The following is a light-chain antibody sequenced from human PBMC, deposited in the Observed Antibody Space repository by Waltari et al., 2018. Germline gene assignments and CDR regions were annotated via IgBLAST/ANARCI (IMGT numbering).Light chain of an antibody. V-gene: IGKV3-20*01. Sequence: EIVLTQSPGTLSLSPGERATLSCRASQSVSSNFLAWYQQKPGQAPRLLIYDASSRATSIPDTFSGSGSGTDFTLTISRLEPEDFAVYYCQHYGSSPFTFGGGTKVEIK. CDR1: QSVSSNF. J-gene: IGKJ4*01. CDR2: DAS. CDR3: QHYGSSPFT.